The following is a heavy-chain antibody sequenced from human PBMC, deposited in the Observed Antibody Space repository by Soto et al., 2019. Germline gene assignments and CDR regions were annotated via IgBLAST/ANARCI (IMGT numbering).Heavy chain of an antibody. CDR3: TTDHYCSGGSCYIFARISWETIDY. V-gene: IGHV3-15*07. Sequence: EVQLVESGGGLVKPGGSLRLSCAASGFTFSNAWMNWVRQAPGKGLEWVGRIKSKTDGGTTDYAAPVKGRFTISRDESKNTQYLQMNSLKTEDTAVYYCTTDHYCSGGSCYIFARISWETIDYWGQGTLVTVSS. D-gene: IGHD2-15*01. CDR2: IKSKTDGGTT. J-gene: IGHJ4*02. CDR1: GFTFSNAW.